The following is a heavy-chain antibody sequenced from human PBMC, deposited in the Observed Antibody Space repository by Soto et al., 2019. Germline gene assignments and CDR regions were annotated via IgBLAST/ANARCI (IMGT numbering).Heavy chain of an antibody. V-gene: IGHV1-69*01. D-gene: IGHD4-17*01. CDR1: GGTFSSYA. CDR3: ARDEGRTTVVTGGYFDY. CDR2: IIPIFGTA. Sequence: QVQLVQSGAEVKKPGSSVKVSCKASGGTFSSYAISWVRQAPGQGLEWMGGIIPIFGTANYAQKFQGRVTITADESTSTAYMELSSLRSEDTAVYYCARDEGRTTVVTGGYFDYWGQGTLVTVSS. J-gene: IGHJ4*02.